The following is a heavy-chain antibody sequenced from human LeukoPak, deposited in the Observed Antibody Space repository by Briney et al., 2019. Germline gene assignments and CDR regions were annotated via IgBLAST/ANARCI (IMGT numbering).Heavy chain of an antibody. CDR1: GYRFTNYW. V-gene: IGHV5-51*01. CDR3: ARQGSWLGDYIFWFDP. CDR2: IYPGDSDT. D-gene: IGHD4-11*01. J-gene: IGHJ5*02. Sequence: GESLKISCKGSGYRFTNYWIGWVRQMPGKGLEWMGIIYPGDSDTRYSPSFQGQVTMSADKSITTAYLQWSSLKASDTAMYYCARQGSWLGDYIFWFDPWGQGTLVTVSS.